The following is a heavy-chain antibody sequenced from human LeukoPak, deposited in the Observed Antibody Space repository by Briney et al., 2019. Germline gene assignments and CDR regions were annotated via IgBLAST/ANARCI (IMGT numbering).Heavy chain of an antibody. V-gene: IGHV3-74*01. J-gene: IGHJ4*02. CDR3: AREQPYYYDSSGTALMAEIKYYFDY. CDR1: GFTFSSYW. CDR2: INSDGSST. D-gene: IGHD3-22*01. Sequence: GGSLRLSCAASGFTFSSYWMHWVRQAPGKGLVWVSRINSDGSSTSYADSVKGRFTISRDNAKNSLYLQMNSLRAEDTGVYYCAREQPYYYDSSGTALMAEIKYYFDYWGQGTLVTVSS.